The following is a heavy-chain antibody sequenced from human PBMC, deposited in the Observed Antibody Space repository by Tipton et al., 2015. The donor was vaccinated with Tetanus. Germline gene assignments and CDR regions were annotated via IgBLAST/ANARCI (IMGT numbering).Heavy chain of an antibody. D-gene: IGHD3-22*01. V-gene: IGHV1-69*01. CDR3: ARVGSSGYYYGVEYYFDY. J-gene: IGHJ4*02. CDR2: IIPIFGTA. CDR1: GGTFSSYA. Sequence: QSGAEVKKPGSSVKVSCKASGGTFSSYAISWVRQAPGQGLEWMGGIIPIFGTANYAQKFQGRVTITADESTSTAYMELSSLRSEDTAVYYWARVGSSGYYYGVEYYFDYWGQGTLVTVSS.